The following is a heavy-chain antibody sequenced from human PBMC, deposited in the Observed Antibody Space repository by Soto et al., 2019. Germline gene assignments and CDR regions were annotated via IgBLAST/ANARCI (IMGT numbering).Heavy chain of an antibody. CDR3: TRVGTGNWNDVIDY. V-gene: IGHV3-73*01. CDR2: IRSKANGYAT. D-gene: IGHD1-20*01. J-gene: IGHJ4*02. CDR1: GFTFSGSA. Sequence: EVQLVESGGGLVQPGGSLKLSCAASGFTFSGSAMHWVRQASGKGLEWVGRIRSKANGYATAYAASVKGRFTISRDDSKNTAYLQMNSLKTEDTAVYYCTRVGTGNWNDVIDYWGQGTLVTVSS.